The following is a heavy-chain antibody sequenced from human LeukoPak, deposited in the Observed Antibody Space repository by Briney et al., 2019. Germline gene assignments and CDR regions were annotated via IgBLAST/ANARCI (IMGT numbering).Heavy chain of an antibody. CDR1: GFTVSSNY. Sequence: PGGSLRLSCAASGFTVSSNYMSWVRQAPGKGLEWVSVIYSGGSTYYADSVKGRFTISRDNSKNTLYLQMNSLRAEDTAVYYCARDPSTMPFDYWGQGTLVTVSS. J-gene: IGHJ4*02. V-gene: IGHV3-66*01. CDR2: IYSGGST. D-gene: IGHD2-2*01. CDR3: ARDPSTMPFDY.